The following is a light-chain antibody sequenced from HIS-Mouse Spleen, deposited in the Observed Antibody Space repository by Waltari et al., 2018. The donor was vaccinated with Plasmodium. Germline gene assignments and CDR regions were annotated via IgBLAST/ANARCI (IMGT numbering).Light chain of an antibody. CDR3: QVWDSSSDHVV. J-gene: IGLJ2*01. Sequence: SYVLTQPPSVSVAPGQTARITCGGDTLGSKSVQWYQQKPGQAPVLVVYDDSDRPSGIPERFSGSNSGNTASLTISRVEAGDEADYYCQVWDSSSDHVVFGGGTKLTVL. V-gene: IGLV3-21*02. CDR1: TLGSKS. CDR2: DDS.